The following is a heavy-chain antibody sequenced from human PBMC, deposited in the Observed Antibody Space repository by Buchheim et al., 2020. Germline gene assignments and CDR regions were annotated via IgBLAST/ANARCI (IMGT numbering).Heavy chain of an antibody. J-gene: IGHJ4*02. CDR1: GFTFSSYS. D-gene: IGHD2-8*01. CDR2: ISSSSSYI. CDR3: ALVMVYATHAFDY. V-gene: IGHV3-21*01. Sequence: EVQLVESGGGLVKPGGSLRLSCAASGFTFSSYSMNWVRQAPGKGLEWVSSISSSSSYIYYADSLKGRFTISRDNAKNSLYLQMNSLRAEDTAVYYCALVMVYATHAFDYWGQGTL.